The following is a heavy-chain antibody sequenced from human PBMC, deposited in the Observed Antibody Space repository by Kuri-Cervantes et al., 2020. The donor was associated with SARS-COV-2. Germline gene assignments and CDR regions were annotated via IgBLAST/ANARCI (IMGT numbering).Heavy chain of an antibody. CDR1: GFTFSSYW. Sequence: GGSLRLSCAASGFTFSSYWMHWVRQAPGKGLVWVSRINSDGSSTSYADSVKGRFTISRDNAKNTLYLQMNSLRAEDTAVYYCAKDRGYCSNTSCYNGYFQHWGQGTLVTVSS. V-gene: IGHV3-74*01. CDR2: INSDGSST. D-gene: IGHD2-2*02. CDR3: AKDRGYCSNTSCYNGYFQH. J-gene: IGHJ1*01.